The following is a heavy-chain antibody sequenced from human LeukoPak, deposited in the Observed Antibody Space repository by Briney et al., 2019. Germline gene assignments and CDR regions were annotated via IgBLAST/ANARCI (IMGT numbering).Heavy chain of an antibody. CDR1: GFTFSSYE. CDR3: ARDTLEYYDFPGVATWDYFDY. Sequence: PGGSLRLSCAASGFTFSSYEMNWVRQAPGKGLEWVSYISSSGSTIYYADSVKGRFTISRDNAKNSLYLQMNSLRAEDTAVYYCARDTLEYYDFPGVATWDYFDYWGQGTLVTVSS. D-gene: IGHD3-3*01. CDR2: ISSSGSTI. V-gene: IGHV3-48*03. J-gene: IGHJ4*02.